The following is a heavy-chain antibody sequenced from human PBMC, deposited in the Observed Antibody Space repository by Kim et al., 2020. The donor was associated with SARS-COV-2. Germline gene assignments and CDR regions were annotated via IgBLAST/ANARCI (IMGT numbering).Heavy chain of an antibody. CDR1: GFTFSSYS. V-gene: IGHV3-21*01. D-gene: IGHD2-15*01. CDR3: ARDDEYCSGGSCYALTDY. J-gene: IGHJ4*02. CDR2: ISSSSSYI. Sequence: GGSLRLSCAASGFTFSSYSMNWVRQAPGKGLEWVSSISSSSSYIYYADSVKGRFTISRDNAKNSLYLQMNSLRAEDTAVYYCARDDEYCSGGSCYALTDYWGQGTLVTVSS.